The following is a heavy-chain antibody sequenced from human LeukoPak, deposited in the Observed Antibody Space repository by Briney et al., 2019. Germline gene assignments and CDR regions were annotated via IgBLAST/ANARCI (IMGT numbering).Heavy chain of an antibody. CDR2: MNPNSGDT. CDR3: ARVYDYVRGTYRYPGDYYGMDV. V-gene: IGHV1-8*01. J-gene: IGHJ6*02. Sequence: ASVKVSCKASGYTFTNYDINWVRQAPGQGLEWMGRMNPNSGDTAYSQNFQGRVTLTRSASIRTAYMELSSLTSADTAVYYCARVYDYVRGTYRYPGDYYGMDVWGQGTTVTVSS. D-gene: IGHD3-16*02. CDR1: GYTFTNYD.